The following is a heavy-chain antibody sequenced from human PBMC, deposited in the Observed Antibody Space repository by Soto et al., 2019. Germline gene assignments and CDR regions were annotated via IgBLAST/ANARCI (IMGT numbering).Heavy chain of an antibody. Sequence: GGSLRLSCAASGFTFSSYTMHWVRQAPGKGLEWVSYISSSSSTIYYADSVKGRFTISRDNAKNSLYLQMNSLRAEDTAVYYCAVVPAANGHYGMDVWGQGTTVTVSS. CDR2: ISSSSSTI. CDR1: GFTFSSYT. CDR3: AVVPAANGHYGMDV. D-gene: IGHD2-2*01. J-gene: IGHJ6*02. V-gene: IGHV3-48*01.